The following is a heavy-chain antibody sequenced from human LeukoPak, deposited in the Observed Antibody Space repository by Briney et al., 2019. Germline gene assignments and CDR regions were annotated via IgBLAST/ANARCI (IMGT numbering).Heavy chain of an antibody. CDR2: IIPIFGTA. V-gene: IGHV1-69*05. J-gene: IGHJ4*02. Sequence: GASVKVSCKASGGTFSSYAISWVRQAPGQGLEWMGGIIPIFGTANYAQKFQGRVTITTDESTSTAYMELSSLRSEDTAVYYCASGYYYDSSGYYSLFDYWGQGTLVTVSS. D-gene: IGHD3-22*01. CDR1: GGTFSSYA. CDR3: ASGYYYDSSGYYSLFDY.